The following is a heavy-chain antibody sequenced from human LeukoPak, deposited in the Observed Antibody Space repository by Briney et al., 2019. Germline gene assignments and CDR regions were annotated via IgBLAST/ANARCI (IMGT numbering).Heavy chain of an antibody. Sequence: GGSLRLSCAASGFTFSSHAMSWVRQAPGKGLEWVSAISGSGGSTYYADSVKGRFTISRDNSKNTLYLQMNSLRAEDTAVYYCASPYYYDSSGSTLWDYWGQGTLVTVSS. D-gene: IGHD3-22*01. CDR2: ISGSGGST. J-gene: IGHJ4*02. V-gene: IGHV3-23*01. CDR3: ASPYYYDSSGSTLWDY. CDR1: GFTFSSHA.